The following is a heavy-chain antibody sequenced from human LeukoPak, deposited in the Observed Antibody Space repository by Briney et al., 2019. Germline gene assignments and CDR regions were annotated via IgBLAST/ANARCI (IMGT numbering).Heavy chain of an antibody. J-gene: IGHJ4*02. Sequence: GGSLRLSCAASGFTFSSYAMHWVRQAPGKGLEWVAVISYDGSNKYYADSVKGRFTISRDNSKNTLYLQMNSLRAEDTAVYYCARDPRVFDRLYYFDYWGQGTLVTVSS. CDR1: GFTFSSYA. D-gene: IGHD3-9*01. CDR3: ARDPRVFDRLYYFDY. V-gene: IGHV3-30*04. CDR2: ISYDGSNK.